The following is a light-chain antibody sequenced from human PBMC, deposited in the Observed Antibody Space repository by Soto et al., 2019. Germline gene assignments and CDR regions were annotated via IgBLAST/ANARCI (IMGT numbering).Light chain of an antibody. J-gene: IGKJ4*01. CDR1: QSITNW. CDR2: EAS. CDR3: QQYQTYPLT. Sequence: DIQLTQSPSTLSASVGDRVTITCRASQSITNWLAWYQQKPGKAPKLLIYEASTLDSGVPSSFSGSGSGTEFALTIRSMQPDDVASYYCQQYQTYPLTFGGGTKVEIK. V-gene: IGKV1-5*03.